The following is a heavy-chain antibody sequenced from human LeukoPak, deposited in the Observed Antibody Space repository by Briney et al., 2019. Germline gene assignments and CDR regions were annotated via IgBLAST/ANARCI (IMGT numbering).Heavy chain of an antibody. D-gene: IGHD6-13*01. J-gene: IGHJ4*02. CDR1: GFTFSSYW. V-gene: IGHV3-30*03. CDR3: ARASSSWSDFDY. CDR2: ISYDGSNK. Sequence: GGSLRLSCAASGFTFSSYWMSWVRQAPGKGLEWVAVISYDGSNKYYADSVKGRFTISRDNSKNTLYLQMNSLRAEDTAVYYCARASSSWSDFDYWGQGTLVTVSS.